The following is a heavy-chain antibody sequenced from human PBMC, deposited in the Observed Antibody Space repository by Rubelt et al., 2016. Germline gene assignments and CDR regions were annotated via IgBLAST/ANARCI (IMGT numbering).Heavy chain of an antibody. CDR1: GYTFTSYY. V-gene: IGHV7-4-1*02. Sequence: QVQLVQSGAEVKKPGASVKVSCKASGYTFTSYYMHWVRQAPGQGLEWMGWINTNTGNPTYAHGFTGRFVFSLDTSVSTAYLQISSLKAEDTAVYYCARGMRWFGENYWGQGTLVTVSS. CDR2: INTNTGNP. D-gene: IGHD3-10*01. CDR3: ARGMRWFGENY. J-gene: IGHJ4*02.